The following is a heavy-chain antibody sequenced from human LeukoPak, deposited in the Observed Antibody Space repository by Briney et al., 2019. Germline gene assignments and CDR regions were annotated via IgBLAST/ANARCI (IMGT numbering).Heavy chain of an antibody. CDR2: IYYSGST. Sequence: SETLSLTCTVSGGSISSSSYYWGWICQPPGKGLEWIGSIYYSGSTYYNPSLKSRVTISVDTSKNQFSLKLSSVTAADTAVYYCARVAMRGYYYYYYYMDVWGKGTTVTVSS. V-gene: IGHV4-39*07. D-gene: IGHD2-2*01. CDR3: ARVAMRGYYYYYYYMDV. J-gene: IGHJ6*03. CDR1: GGSISSSSYY.